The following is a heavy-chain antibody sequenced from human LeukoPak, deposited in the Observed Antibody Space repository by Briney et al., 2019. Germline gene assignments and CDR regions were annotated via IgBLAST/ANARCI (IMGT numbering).Heavy chain of an antibody. CDR2: TYHSGNT. D-gene: IGHD1-26*01. V-gene: IGHV4-30-2*01. J-gene: IGHJ3*02. CDR3: ARGGTAFDI. CDR1: GGSISSGHSS. Sequence: PSETLSLTCVVSGGSISSGHSSWNWFRQPPGKGLEWIGYTYHSGNTYYNPSLKSRVAISVDRSKNQISLKLKPVTAADTALYYCARGGTAFDIWGQGTMVTVSS.